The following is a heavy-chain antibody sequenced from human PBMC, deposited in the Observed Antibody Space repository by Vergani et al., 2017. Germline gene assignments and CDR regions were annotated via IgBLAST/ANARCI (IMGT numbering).Heavy chain of an antibody. D-gene: IGHD2-15*01. CDR2: ISWNSGRT. CDR1: GFKFGDYA. CDR3: VRDLDCRPINCYHGFDP. V-gene: IGHV3-9*01. Sequence: EVQLVESGGGMVQPGRSLRLSCGASGFKFGDYAMHWVRQASGKGLEWVSGISWNSGRTDYADSVKGRFIISRDNAKKSLSLIMNSLRPEDTALYYCVRDLDCRPINCYHGFDPWGQGTLVTVSS. J-gene: IGHJ5*02.